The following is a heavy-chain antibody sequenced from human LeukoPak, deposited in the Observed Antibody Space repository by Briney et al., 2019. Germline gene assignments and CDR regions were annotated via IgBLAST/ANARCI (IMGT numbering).Heavy chain of an antibody. J-gene: IGHJ5*02. V-gene: IGHV1-2*02. D-gene: IGHD3-10*01. Sequence: ASVTVSCMTSGYSFIGHYIHWVRQAPGQGLEWMGWINPYSGGTDYAQKFQGRVTMTGDTSKRTADMELRGLTPNDTAVYYCARMDGSGSYFGVNWLDPWGQGTLVTVSS. CDR1: GYSFIGHY. CDR2: INPYSGGT. CDR3: ARMDGSGSYFGVNWLDP.